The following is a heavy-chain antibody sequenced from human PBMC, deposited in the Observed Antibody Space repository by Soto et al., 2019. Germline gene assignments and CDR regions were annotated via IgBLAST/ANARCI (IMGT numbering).Heavy chain of an antibody. D-gene: IGHD3-3*01. J-gene: IGHJ2*01. Sequence: WETLSLTCTVSGGSISSSSYYWGWIRQPPGKGLEWIGSIYYSGSTYYNPSLKSRVTISVDTSKNQFSLKLSSVTAADTAVYYCARRWRGSLNWYFDLWGRGTLVTVSS. CDR1: GGSISSSSYY. CDR2: IYYSGST. CDR3: ARRWRGSLNWYFDL. V-gene: IGHV4-39*01.